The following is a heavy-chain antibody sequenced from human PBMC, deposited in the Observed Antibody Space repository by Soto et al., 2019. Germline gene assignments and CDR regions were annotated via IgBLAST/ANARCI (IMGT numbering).Heavy chain of an antibody. D-gene: IGHD2-21*02. Sequence: SVKVSCKASGYTFTSYGISWVRQAPVQGLEWMGWISAYNGNTNYAQKLQGRVTMTTDTSTSTAYMELRSLRSDDTAVYYCASGGTYCGGDCYSYDDAFDIWGQGTMVTVSS. CDR2: ISAYNGNT. V-gene: IGHV1-18*01. J-gene: IGHJ3*02. CDR3: ASGGTYCGGDCYSYDDAFDI. CDR1: GYTFTSYG.